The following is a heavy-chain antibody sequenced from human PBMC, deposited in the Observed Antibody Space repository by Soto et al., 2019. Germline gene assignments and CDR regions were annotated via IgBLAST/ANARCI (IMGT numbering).Heavy chain of an antibody. Sequence: GESLKISCKGSGYSFTSYWIGWVRQMPGKGLEWMGIIYPGDSDTRYSPSFQGQVTISADKSISTAYLQWSSLKASDTAMDYCASLYNWNNNGMDVWGQGTTDTFSS. V-gene: IGHV5-51*01. D-gene: IGHD1-20*01. J-gene: IGHJ6*02. CDR1: GYSFTSYW. CDR3: ASLYNWNNNGMDV. CDR2: IYPGDSDT.